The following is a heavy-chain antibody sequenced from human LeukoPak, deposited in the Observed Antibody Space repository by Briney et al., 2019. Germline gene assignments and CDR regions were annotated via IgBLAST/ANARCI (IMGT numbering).Heavy chain of an antibody. J-gene: IGHJ6*02. CDR2: INPNSGGT. CDR1: GYTFTVYY. Sequence: ASVNVSCKASGYTFTVYYMHWVRQAPGQGLEWMGWINPNSGGTHYAQKFQGWVTMTRDTSISTAYMELSRLRSDDTAVYYCARAPPFAYYDILTGYYIADYYYGMDVWGQGTTVTVSS. V-gene: IGHV1-2*04. D-gene: IGHD3-9*01. CDR3: ARAPPFAYYDILTGYYIADYYYGMDV.